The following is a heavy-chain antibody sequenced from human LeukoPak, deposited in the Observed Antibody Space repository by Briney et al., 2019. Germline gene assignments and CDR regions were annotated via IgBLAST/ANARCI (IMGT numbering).Heavy chain of an antibody. CDR3: ASTYSGSYYPFDY. CDR1: GYTFSSYG. J-gene: IGHJ4*02. D-gene: IGHD1-26*01. V-gene: IGHV1-2*02. CDR2: INPNSGGT. Sequence: ASVKVSCKASGYTFSSYGISWVRQAPGQGLEWMGWINPNSGGTNYAQKFQGRVTMTRDTSISTAYMELSSLRSEDTAVYYCASTYSGSYYPFDYWGQGTPVTVSS.